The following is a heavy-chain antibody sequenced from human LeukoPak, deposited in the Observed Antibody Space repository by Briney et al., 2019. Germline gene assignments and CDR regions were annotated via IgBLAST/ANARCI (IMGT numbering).Heavy chain of an antibody. CDR3: ASISPDYGGNSN. CDR2: IIPIFGTA. V-gene: IGHV1-69*05. Sequence: VASVKVSCKASGGTFSSYAISWVRQAPGQGLEWMGGIIPIFGTANYAQKFQGRVTMTRNTSISTAYMELSSLRSEDTAVYYCASISPDYGGNSNWGQGTLVTVSS. D-gene: IGHD4-23*01. CDR1: GGTFSSYA. J-gene: IGHJ4*02.